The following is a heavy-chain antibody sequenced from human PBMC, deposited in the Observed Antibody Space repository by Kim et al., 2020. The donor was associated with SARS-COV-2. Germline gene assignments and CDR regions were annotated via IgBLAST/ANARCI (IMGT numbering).Heavy chain of an antibody. CDR3: AKEGSSSWYYFDY. Sequence: GGSLRLSCAASGFTFSSYGMHWVRQAPGKGLEWVAVISYDGSNKYYADSVKGRFTISRDNSKNTLYLQMNSLRAEDTAVYYCAKEGSSSWYYFDYWGQGTLVKVSS. CDR2: ISYDGSNK. CDR1: GFTFSSYG. J-gene: IGHJ4*02. D-gene: IGHD6-13*01. V-gene: IGHV3-30*18.